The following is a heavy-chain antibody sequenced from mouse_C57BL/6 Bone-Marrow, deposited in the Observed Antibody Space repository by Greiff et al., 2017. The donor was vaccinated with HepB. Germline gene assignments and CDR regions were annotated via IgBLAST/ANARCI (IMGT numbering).Heavy chain of an antibody. V-gene: IGHV2-4*01. CDR2: IWSGGST. D-gene: IGHD2-1*01. Sequence: QVQLQQSGPGLVQPSQSLSITCTVSGFSLTSYGVHWVRQPPGKGLEWLGVIWSGGSTDYNAAFISRLSISKDNSKSQVFFKMNSLQADDTAIYYCAKPYGNYADYAMDYWGQGTSVTVSS. CDR1: GFSLTSYG. CDR3: AKPYGNYADYAMDY. J-gene: IGHJ4*01.